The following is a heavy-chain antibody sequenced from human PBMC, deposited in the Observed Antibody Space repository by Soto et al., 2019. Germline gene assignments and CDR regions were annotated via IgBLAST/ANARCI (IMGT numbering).Heavy chain of an antibody. CDR2: INPNSGGT. V-gene: IGHV1-2*02. Sequence: ASVKVSCKASGYTFTGYYMHWVRQAPGQGLEWMGWINPNSGGTNYAQKFQGRVTMTRDTSISTAYMELSRLRSDDTAVYYCAIVVDTAMVIDYWGQGTLVTVSS. CDR1: GYTFTGYY. J-gene: IGHJ4*02. D-gene: IGHD5-18*01. CDR3: AIVVDTAMVIDY.